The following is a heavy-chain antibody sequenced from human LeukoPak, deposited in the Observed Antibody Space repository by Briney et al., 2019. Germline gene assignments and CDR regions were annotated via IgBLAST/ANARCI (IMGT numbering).Heavy chain of an antibody. CDR2: INWNGGST. Sequence: GGSLRLSCAASRFTFDDYGMSWVRQAPGKGLEWVSGINWNGGSTGYADSVKGRFTISRDNAKNSLYLQMNSLRAEDTALYYCARDRGLTGTNDAFDIWGQGTMVTVSS. J-gene: IGHJ3*02. CDR1: RFTFDDYG. V-gene: IGHV3-20*04. D-gene: IGHD1-20*01. CDR3: ARDRGLTGTNDAFDI.